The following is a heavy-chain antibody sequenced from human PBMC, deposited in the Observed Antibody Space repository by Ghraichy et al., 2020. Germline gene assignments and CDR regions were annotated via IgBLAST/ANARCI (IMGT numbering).Heavy chain of an antibody. CDR2: IYSSGST. CDR3: ARDFGCSGGSCYRAPGRFDP. V-gene: IGHV4-59*01. D-gene: IGHD2-15*01. CDR1: GGSISRYY. Sequence: SETLSLTCIVSGGSISRYYWSWIRQPPGKGLEWIAYIYSSGSTDYNPSLKSRLTMSVDTSKNQFFLKLSSVTAADTAVYYCARDFGCSGGSCYRAPGRFDPWGQGTLVTVSS. J-gene: IGHJ5*02.